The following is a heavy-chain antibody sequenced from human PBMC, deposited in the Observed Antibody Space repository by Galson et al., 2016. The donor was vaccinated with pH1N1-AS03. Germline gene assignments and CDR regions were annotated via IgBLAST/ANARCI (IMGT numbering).Heavy chain of an antibody. CDR1: EFTFSNYG. Sequence: SLRLSCAASEFTFSNYGMSWVRQAPGKGLEWVSFLRGSGVDTYYAASVKGRFTISKDNSKSTLYLKMDSLRAQDTAIYYCATWNSVANWGQGTLVTVSS. CDR2: LRGSGVDT. D-gene: IGHD1-7*01. J-gene: IGHJ4*02. V-gene: IGHV3-23*01. CDR3: ATWNSVAN.